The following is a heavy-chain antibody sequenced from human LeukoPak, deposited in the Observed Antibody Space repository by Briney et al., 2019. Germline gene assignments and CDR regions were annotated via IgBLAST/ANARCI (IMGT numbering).Heavy chain of an antibody. CDR3: ASYYDFWSGYYKFDY. Sequence: SETLSLTCTVSGGSISSYYWSWIRQPPGKGLEWIGYIYYSGSTNYNPSLKSRVTISVDTSKNQFSLKLSSVTAADTAVYYCASYYDFWSGYYKFDYWGQGTLVTVSS. CDR2: IYYSGST. V-gene: IGHV4-59*01. D-gene: IGHD3-3*01. J-gene: IGHJ4*02. CDR1: GGSISSYY.